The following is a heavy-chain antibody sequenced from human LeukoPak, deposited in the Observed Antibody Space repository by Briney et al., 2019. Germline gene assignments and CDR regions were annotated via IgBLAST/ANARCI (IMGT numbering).Heavy chain of an antibody. V-gene: IGHV1-2*02. D-gene: IGHD2-2*01. Sequence: GASVKVSCKASGYTFTGYYMHWVRQAPGQGLEWMGWINPNSGGTNYAQKFQGRVTMTRDTSISTAYMELSRLRSDDTAIYFCARRRIDCSSTSCYVDYWGQGTLVTVSS. J-gene: IGHJ4*02. CDR3: ARRRIDCSSTSCYVDY. CDR2: INPNSGGT. CDR1: GYTFTGYY.